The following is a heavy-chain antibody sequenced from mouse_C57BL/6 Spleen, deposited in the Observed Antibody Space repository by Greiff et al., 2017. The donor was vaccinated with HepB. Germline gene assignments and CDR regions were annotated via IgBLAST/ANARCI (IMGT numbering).Heavy chain of an antibody. D-gene: IGHD1-1*01. CDR2: ISYDGSN. CDR1: GYSITSGYY. Sequence: EVQLVESGPGLVKPSQSLSLTCSVTGYSITSGYYWNWIRQFPGNKLEWMGYISYDGSNNYNPSLKNRISITRDTSKNQFFLKLNSVTTEDTATYYCARGGGGYYGSSYEGYFDVWGTGTTVTVSS. CDR3: ARGGGGYYGSSYEGYFDV. J-gene: IGHJ1*03. V-gene: IGHV3-6*01.